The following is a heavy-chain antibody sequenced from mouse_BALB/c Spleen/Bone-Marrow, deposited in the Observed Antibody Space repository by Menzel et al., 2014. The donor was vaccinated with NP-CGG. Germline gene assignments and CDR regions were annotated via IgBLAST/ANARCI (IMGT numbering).Heavy chain of an antibody. CDR3: ARMITAY. CDR1: GFNIKDTY. J-gene: IGHJ3*01. CDR2: IDPANGNT. D-gene: IGHD2-4*01. V-gene: IGHV14-3*02. Sequence: DVQLVESGAELVKPGASVKLSCTASGFNIKDTYMHWVKQRPEQGLEWIGRIDPANGNTKYDPKFQGKATISADTSSNTAYLQLSSLTSEDTAVYYCARMITAYWGQGTLVTVSA.